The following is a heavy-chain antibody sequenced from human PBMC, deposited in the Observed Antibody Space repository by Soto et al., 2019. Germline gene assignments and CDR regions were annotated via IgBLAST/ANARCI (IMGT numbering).Heavy chain of an antibody. D-gene: IGHD3-9*01. V-gene: IGHV3-23*01. CDR2: IFQNGET. Sequence: EVQLLESGGHLVQPGGSLRLSCAASGFTLSTYTMNWVRQAPGKGLEWVSGIFQNGETFYTGSVKGRFTISRDDYKNMVYLQMDSLRADDTALYYCAKDRQPDGIWTFDYWGQGILVTGSS. CDR3: AKDRQPDGIWTFDY. CDR1: GFTLSTYT. J-gene: IGHJ4*02.